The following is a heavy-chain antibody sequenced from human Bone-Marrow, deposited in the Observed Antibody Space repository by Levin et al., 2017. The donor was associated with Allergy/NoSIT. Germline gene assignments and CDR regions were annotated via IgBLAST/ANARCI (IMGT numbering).Heavy chain of an antibody. CDR1: GGSISSSSSY. Sequence: SQTLSLTCTVSGGSISSSSSYWGWIRQPPGKGLEWIGSISYSGGPYYNPSLKSRVTISIDTSKNHFSLKLSSVTAADTAVYYCARGDSGHNWFDPWGQGTLVTVSS. D-gene: IGHD3-16*01. CDR3: ARGDSGHNWFDP. V-gene: IGHV4-39*07. CDR2: ISYSGGP. J-gene: IGHJ5*02.